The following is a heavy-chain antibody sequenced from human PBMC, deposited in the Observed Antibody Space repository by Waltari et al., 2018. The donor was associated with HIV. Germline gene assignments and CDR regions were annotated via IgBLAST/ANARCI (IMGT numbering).Heavy chain of an antibody. CDR3: ARGRDVYYYDSSGTLLDY. D-gene: IGHD3-22*01. CDR2: MNPNSGNT. CDR1: GYTFTSYD. J-gene: IGHJ4*02. V-gene: IGHV1-8*01. Sequence: VQLVQSGAEVKKPGASVKVSCKASGYTFTSYDINWVRQATGQGLEWMGWMNPNSGNTGYAQKFQGRVTMTRNTSISTAYMELSSLRSEDTAVYYCARGRDVYYYDSSGTLLDYWGQGTLVTVSS.